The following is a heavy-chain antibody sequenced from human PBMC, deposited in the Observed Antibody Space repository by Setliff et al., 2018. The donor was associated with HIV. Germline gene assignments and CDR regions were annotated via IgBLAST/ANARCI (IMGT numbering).Heavy chain of an antibody. CDR2: IYYSGNT. CDR3: ARPITIFDAFDI. V-gene: IGHV4-39*01. CDR1: GGSISSGHYF. J-gene: IGHJ3*02. D-gene: IGHD3-3*01. Sequence: SETLSLTCTVSGGSISSGHYFWAWIRQPPGKGLEWIGSIYYSGNTYFNPSLKSRVTISVDTSKNQFSLKLSSVTAADTAVYYCARPITIFDAFDIWGQGTMVTVSS.